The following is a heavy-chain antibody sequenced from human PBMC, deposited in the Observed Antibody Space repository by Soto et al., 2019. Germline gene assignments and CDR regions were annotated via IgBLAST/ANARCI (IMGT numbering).Heavy chain of an antibody. CDR2: IYYSGST. J-gene: IGHJ6*01. CDR3: ARHYYDSSGYYHSYYGMDV. Sequence: PSETLSLSCTVSGGSISSGGYYWSWIRQHPGKGREWIGYIYYSGSTYYNPSLKSRVTISVDTSKNQFSLKLSSVAAADTAVYYCARHYYDSSGYYHSYYGMDVWGQGTTVTVSS. D-gene: IGHD3-22*01. V-gene: IGHV4-31*03. CDR1: GGSISSGGYY.